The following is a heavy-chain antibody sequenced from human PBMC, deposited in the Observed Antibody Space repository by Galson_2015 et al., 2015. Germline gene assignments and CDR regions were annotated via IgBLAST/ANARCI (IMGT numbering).Heavy chain of an antibody. CDR2: IYWDGDK. D-gene: IGHD3-10*01. CDR1: GFSLTTSGVG. Sequence: PALVKPTQTLTLACTFSGFSLTTSGVGVGWIRQPPGKALEWLALIYWDGDKRYSPSLRTRLTIAKDTSENQVVLTMTNMDPVDTATYYCAHNTWIGGMAYFDYWGQGTLITVSS. CDR3: AHNTWIGGMAYFDY. J-gene: IGHJ4*02. V-gene: IGHV2-5*02.